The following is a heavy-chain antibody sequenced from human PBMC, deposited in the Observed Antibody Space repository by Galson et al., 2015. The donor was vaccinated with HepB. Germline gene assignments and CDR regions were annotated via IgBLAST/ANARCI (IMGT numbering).Heavy chain of an antibody. CDR1: GFTFSSYE. CDR2: ISSSGSTI. Sequence: SLRLSCAASGFTFSSYEMNWVRQAPGKGLEWVSYISSSGSTIYYADSVKGRFTISRDNAKNSLYLQMNSLRAEDTAVYYCARGRGPGGIVVVPAAMPNYYYGMDVWGPGTTVTVSS. V-gene: IGHV3-48*03. CDR3: ARGRGPGGIVVVPAAMPNYYYGMDV. J-gene: IGHJ6*02. D-gene: IGHD2-2*01.